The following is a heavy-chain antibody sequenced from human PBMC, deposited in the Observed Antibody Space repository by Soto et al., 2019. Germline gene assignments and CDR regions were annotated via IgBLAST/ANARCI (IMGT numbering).Heavy chain of an antibody. CDR3: ARHISNFRYYYHPMDV. J-gene: IGHJ6*02. CDR1: GGSISSSSYY. CDR2: IYYSGST. Sequence: TSETLSLTCTVSGGSISSSSYYWGWIRQPPGKGLEWIGSIYYSGSTYYNPSLKSRVTISVDTSKNQFSLKASDTAIYYCARHISNFRYYYHPMDVWGQGTTLTASS. D-gene: IGHD4-4*01. V-gene: IGHV4-39*01.